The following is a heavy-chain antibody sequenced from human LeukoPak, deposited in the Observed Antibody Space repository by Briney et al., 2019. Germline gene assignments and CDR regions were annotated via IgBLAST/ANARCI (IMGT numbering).Heavy chain of an antibody. CDR3: ASSPPSGYDAFDI. Sequence: PSETLSLTCTVSGASISSITYYWGWIRQPPGKGLEWIGSIYYSGSTYYNPSLKSRVTISVDTSKNQFSLKLSSVTAADTAVYCCASSPPSGYDAFDIWGQGTMVTVSS. D-gene: IGHD5-12*01. CDR2: IYYSGST. V-gene: IGHV4-39*07. CDR1: GASISSITYY. J-gene: IGHJ3*02.